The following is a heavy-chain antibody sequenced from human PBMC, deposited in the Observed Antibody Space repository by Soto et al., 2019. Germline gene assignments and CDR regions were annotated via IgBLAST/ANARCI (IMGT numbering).Heavy chain of an antibody. D-gene: IGHD2-21*02. Sequence: QVQLVQSGAEVKKPGSSVKVSCKASGGTFSSYAISWVRQAPGQGLEWMGGIIPIFRTADYAQKFQGRVTVTADESRSTAYMEVSSLRSEDTAVYYCARHTVVTPWNYYYGMDVWGQGTTVTVSS. CDR2: IIPIFRTA. CDR3: ARHTVVTPWNYYYGMDV. J-gene: IGHJ6*02. CDR1: GGTFSSYA. V-gene: IGHV1-69*12.